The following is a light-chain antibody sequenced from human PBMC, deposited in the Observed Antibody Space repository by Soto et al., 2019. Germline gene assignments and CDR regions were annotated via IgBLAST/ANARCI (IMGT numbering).Light chain of an antibody. CDR2: TAS. CDR3: QQAARFPFT. Sequence: DIQLTHSPASVSAAVGDRINISCRASQPIKTWLAWYQQKPGKGPKLLIYTASTLETGVPSRFSGSGSGTDFTLTISSLQPEDAAIYSCQQAARFPFTCGPGAKV. CDR1: QPIKTW. J-gene: IGKJ3*01. V-gene: IGKV1-12*02.